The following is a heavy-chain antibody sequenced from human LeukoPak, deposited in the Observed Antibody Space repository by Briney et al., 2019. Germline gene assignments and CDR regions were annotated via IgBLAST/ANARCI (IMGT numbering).Heavy chain of an antibody. CDR1: GFTFSNFA. CDR3: ASSPGLRFFDY. J-gene: IGHJ4*02. Sequence: GGSLRLSCAASGFTFSNFAMTWVRQAPGEGLEWVSAITGSGTTTYYAASVQGRFTISRDSSKNTLYLQMNSLRAEDTAVYYCASSPGLRFFDYWGQGTLVTVSS. CDR2: ITGSGTTT. D-gene: IGHD3-3*01. V-gene: IGHV3-23*05.